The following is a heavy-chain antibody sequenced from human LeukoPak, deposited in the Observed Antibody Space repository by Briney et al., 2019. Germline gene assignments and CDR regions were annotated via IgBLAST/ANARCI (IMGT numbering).Heavy chain of an antibody. J-gene: IGHJ5*02. CDR3: ARGDPHADL. Sequence: GGSLRLSCAASGFDLNTYEMNWVRQAPAKGLEWIADITISGHTKNYADSVKGGFTISRDNAGTSLYLQMNSLRVEDTGVYYCARGDPHADLWGQGTLVTVSS. CDR2: ITISGHTK. CDR1: GFDLNTYE. V-gene: IGHV3-48*03.